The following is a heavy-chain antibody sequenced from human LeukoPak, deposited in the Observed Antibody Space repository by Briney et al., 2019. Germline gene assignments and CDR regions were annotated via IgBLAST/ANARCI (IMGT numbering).Heavy chain of an antibody. CDR1: GGSISSYY. CDR3: ARHYSYGRYYYDSSGYYLDY. J-gene: IGHJ4*02. CDR2: IYYSGST. V-gene: IGHV4-59*08. D-gene: IGHD3-22*01. Sequence: SETLSLTCTVSGGSISSYYWSWIRQPPGKGLEWIGYIYYSGSTNYNPSLKSRVTISVDTSKNQFSLKLSSVTAADTAVYYCARHYSYGRYYYDSSGYYLDYWGQGTLVTVSS.